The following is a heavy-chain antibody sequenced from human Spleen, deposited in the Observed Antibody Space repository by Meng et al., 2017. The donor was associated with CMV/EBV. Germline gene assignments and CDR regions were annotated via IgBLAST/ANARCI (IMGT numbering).Heavy chain of an antibody. Sequence: GGSLRLSCAASGFSIASYAMSWVRLAPGKGLESVSGIWGSSGSTDYADSVKGRFTTSRDNSKNTLYLQMNSLRAEDTAVYYCAKSRGSSTSFGAYWGQGTLVTVSS. D-gene: IGHD2-2*01. CDR2: IWGSSGST. V-gene: IGHV3-23*01. CDR3: AKSRGSSTSFGAY. J-gene: IGHJ4*02. CDR1: GFSIASYA.